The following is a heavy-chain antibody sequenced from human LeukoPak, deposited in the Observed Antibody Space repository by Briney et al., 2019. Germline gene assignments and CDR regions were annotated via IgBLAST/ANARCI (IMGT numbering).Heavy chain of an antibody. J-gene: IGHJ4*02. V-gene: IGHV4-59*12. CDR2: IYYSGST. D-gene: IGHD2-2*01. CDR1: GGSISSYY. CDR3: ARDVPDCSSTSCYATFDY. Sequence: SETLSLTCTVSGGSISSYYWSWIRQPPGKGLEWIGYIYYSGSTNYNPSLKSRVTISVDTSKNQFSLKLSSVTAADTAVYYCARDVPDCSSTSCYATFDYWGQGTLVTVSS.